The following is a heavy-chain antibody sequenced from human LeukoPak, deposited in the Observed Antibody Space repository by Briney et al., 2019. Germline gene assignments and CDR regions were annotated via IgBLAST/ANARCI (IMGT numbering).Heavy chain of an antibody. CDR3: ARDQGRRDYFDY. J-gene: IGHJ4*02. V-gene: IGHV3-21*01. CDR2: ISSSSSYI. CDR1: GFTFSSYS. Sequence: GGSLRLSCAASGFTFSSYSMNWVRQAPGRGLEWVSSISSSSSYIYYADSVKDRFTISRDNAKNSLYLQMNSLRAEDTAVYYCARDQGRRDYFDYWGQGTLVTVSS.